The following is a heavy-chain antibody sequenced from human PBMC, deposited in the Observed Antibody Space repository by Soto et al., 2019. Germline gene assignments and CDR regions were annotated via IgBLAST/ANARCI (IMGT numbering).Heavy chain of an antibody. CDR1: GFTFDVFT. J-gene: IGHJ6*02. D-gene: IGHD5-12*01. V-gene: IGHV3-43*01. CDR3: AKDVSGYDSYYYYGMDV. CDR2: ISWDGGST. Sequence: EVQLVESGGVVVQPGGSLRLSCAASGFTFDVFTMHWVRQAPGKGLEWASLISWDGGSTYYADSVKGRFTISRDNSKNSLYLQMNSLRTEDTALYYCAKDVSGYDSYYYYGMDVWGQGTTVTVSS.